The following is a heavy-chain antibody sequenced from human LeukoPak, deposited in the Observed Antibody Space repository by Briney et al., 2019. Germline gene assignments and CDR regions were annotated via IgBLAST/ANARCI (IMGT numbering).Heavy chain of an antibody. V-gene: IGHV4-34*01. CDR1: GGSFSGYY. J-gene: IGHJ5*02. CDR3: ARCLYRPFDP. CDR2: INHSGGT. Sequence: SETLSLTCAVYGGSFSGYYWSWIRQPPGKGLEWIGEINHSGGTNYNPSLKSRVTISVDTSKNQFSLKLSSVTAADTAVYYCARCLYRPFDPWGQGTLVTVSS. D-gene: IGHD2-15*01.